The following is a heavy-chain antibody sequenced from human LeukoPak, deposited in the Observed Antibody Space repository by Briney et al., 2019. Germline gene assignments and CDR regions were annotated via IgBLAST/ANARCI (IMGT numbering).Heavy chain of an antibody. D-gene: IGHD6-13*01. V-gene: IGHV4-59*01. CDR2: IDYSGST. CDR3: ARVRRYSSRPDAFDI. CDR1: GGSISSYY. Sequence: SETLSLTCTVSGGSISSYYWSWIRQPPGKGLEWIGYIDYSGSTNYNPSLKSGVTTSIDTSKNQFSLKLRSVTAADTAVYYCARVRRYSSRPDAFDIWGQGTMVTVSS. J-gene: IGHJ3*02.